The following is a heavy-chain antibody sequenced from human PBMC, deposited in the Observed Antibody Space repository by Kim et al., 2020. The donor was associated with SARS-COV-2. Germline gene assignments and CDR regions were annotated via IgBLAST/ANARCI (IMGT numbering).Heavy chain of an antibody. J-gene: IGHJ6*02. CDR3: ARDTSELNDYGDNYYYYGMDV. CDR2: IWYDGSNK. CDR1: GFTFSSYG. Sequence: GGTLRLSCAASGFTFSSYGMHWVRQAPGKGLEWVAVIWYDGSNKYYADSVKGRFTISRDNSKNTLYLPMNSLRAEDTAVYYCARDTSELNDYGDNYYYYGMDVWGQGTTVTVSS. V-gene: IGHV3-33*01. D-gene: IGHD4-17*01.